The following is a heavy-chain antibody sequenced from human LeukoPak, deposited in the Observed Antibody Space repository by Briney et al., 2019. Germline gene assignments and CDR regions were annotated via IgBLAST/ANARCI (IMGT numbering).Heavy chain of an antibody. CDR1: GFTFGDYA. D-gene: IGHD2-8*01. J-gene: IGHJ4*02. V-gene: IGHV3-49*03. CDR2: IRSKAYGGTT. Sequence: PGGSLRLSCTASGFTFGDYAMSWFRQAPGKGLEWVGFIRSKAYGGTTEYAASVKGRFTISRDDSKSIAYLQMNSLKTEDTAVYYCTRAVGYCTNGVCPHKIFDYWGQGTLVTVSS. CDR3: TRAVGYCTNGVCPHKIFDY.